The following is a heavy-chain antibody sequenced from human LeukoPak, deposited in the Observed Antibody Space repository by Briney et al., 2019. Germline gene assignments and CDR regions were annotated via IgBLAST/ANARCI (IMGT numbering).Heavy chain of an antibody. CDR2: ISWNSGSI. CDR3: AKDNGRYYYYMDV. CDR1: GFTFDDYA. J-gene: IGHJ6*03. V-gene: IGHV3-9*03. Sequence: PGGSLRLSCAASGFTFDDYAMHWVRQAPGKGLEWVSGISWNSGSIGYADSVKGRFTISRDNAKNSLYLQMNSLRAEDMALYYCAKDNGRYYYYMDVWGKGTTVTVSS.